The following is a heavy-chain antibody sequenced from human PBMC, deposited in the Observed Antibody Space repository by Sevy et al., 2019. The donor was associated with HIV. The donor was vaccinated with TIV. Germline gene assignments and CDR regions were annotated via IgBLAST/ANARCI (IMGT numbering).Heavy chain of an antibody. CDR2: IIPIFGTA. CDR3: ARGLHSSSWYGRRYYYYGMDV. Sequence: ASVKVSCKASGGTFSSYAISWVRQAPGQGLEWMGGIIPIFGTANYAQKFQGRVTITADESTSTAYMELSSLRSEDTAVYYCARGLHSSSWYGRRYYYYGMDVWGQGTTVTVSS. V-gene: IGHV1-69*13. J-gene: IGHJ6*02. CDR1: GGTFSSYA. D-gene: IGHD6-13*01.